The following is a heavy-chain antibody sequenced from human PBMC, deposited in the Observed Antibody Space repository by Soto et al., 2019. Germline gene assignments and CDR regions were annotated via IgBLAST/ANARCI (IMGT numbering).Heavy chain of an antibody. CDR3: ARGQLLWFGERRNCFDP. D-gene: IGHD3-10*01. J-gene: IGHJ5*02. Sequence: QVQLQQWGAGLLKPSETLSLTCAVYGGSFSGYYWSWIRQPPGKGLEWIGEINHSGSTNYNPSLKSRVTISVDTSENPFSLKLSAVTAADTAVYYCARGQLLWFGERRNCFDPWGQGTLVTVSS. CDR1: GGSFSGYY. CDR2: INHSGST. V-gene: IGHV4-34*01.